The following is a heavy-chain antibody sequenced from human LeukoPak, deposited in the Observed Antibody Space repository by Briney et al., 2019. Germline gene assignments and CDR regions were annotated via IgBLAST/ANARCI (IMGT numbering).Heavy chain of an antibody. CDR1: GGSLSSYY. CDR2: INHSGST. CDR3: ARNAVARDDY. V-gene: IGHV4-34*01. Sequence: PSETLSLTCSVSGGSLSSYYWSWIRQPPGKGLEWIGEINHSGSTNYNPSLKSRVTISVDTSKNQFSLKLSSVTAADTAVYYCARNAVARDDYWGQGTLVTVSS. D-gene: IGHD6-19*01. J-gene: IGHJ4*02.